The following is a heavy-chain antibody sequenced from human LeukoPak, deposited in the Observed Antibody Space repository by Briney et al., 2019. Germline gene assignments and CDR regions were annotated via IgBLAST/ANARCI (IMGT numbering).Heavy chain of an antibody. CDR1: GFTFSSYG. J-gene: IGHJ4*02. CDR2: ISYDGSNK. V-gene: IGHV3-30*03. CDR3: ARDPGFRWLVGFDY. D-gene: IGHD6-19*01. Sequence: GGSLRLSCAASGFTFSSYGMHWVRQAPGKGLEWVAVISYDGSNKYYADSVKGRFTISRDNSKNTLYLQMDSLRAEDTAVYYCARDPGFRWLVGFDYWGQGTLVTVPS.